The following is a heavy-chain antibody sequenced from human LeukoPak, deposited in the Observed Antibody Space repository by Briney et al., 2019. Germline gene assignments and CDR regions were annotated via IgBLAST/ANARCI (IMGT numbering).Heavy chain of an antibody. CDR3: ARGDLELLWFGEYAFDI. Sequence: GASVKVSCKASGYTFTSYDINWVRQATGQGLEWMGWMNPNSGNTGYAQKFQGRVTITRNTSISTAYMELSSLRSEDTAVYYCARGDLELLWFGEYAFDIWGQGTMVTVSS. V-gene: IGHV1-8*01. CDR1: GYTFTSYD. D-gene: IGHD3-10*01. J-gene: IGHJ3*02. CDR2: MNPNSGNT.